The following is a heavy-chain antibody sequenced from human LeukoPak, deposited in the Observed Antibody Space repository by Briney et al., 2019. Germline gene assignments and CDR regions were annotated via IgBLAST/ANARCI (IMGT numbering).Heavy chain of an antibody. Sequence: ASVKVSCKASGYTFTSYYMHWVRHAPGQGLEWMGIINPSGGSTSYAQKFQGRVTMTRDMSTSSIYMELSSLRSEDTAVYYCARSQRVRGENNWFDPWGQGTLGTASS. V-gene: IGHV1-46*03. J-gene: IGHJ5*02. CDR3: ARSQRVRGENNWFDP. CDR1: GYTFTSYY. D-gene: IGHD3-16*01. CDR2: INPSGGST.